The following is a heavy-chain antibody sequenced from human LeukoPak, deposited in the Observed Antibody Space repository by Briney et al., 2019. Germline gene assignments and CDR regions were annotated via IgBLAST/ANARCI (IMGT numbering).Heavy chain of an antibody. CDR1: GFTFSSYW. D-gene: IGHD3-22*01. CDR2: IKQDGSEK. Sequence: AGGSLRLSCAASGFTFSSYWMSWVRQAPGKGLEWVANIKQDGSEKYYVDSVKGRFTISRDSAKNSLYLQMNNLRAEDTALYYCARGLMGGYPHFECWGQGTLVTVSS. J-gene: IGHJ4*02. V-gene: IGHV3-7*03. CDR3: ARGLMGGYPHFEC.